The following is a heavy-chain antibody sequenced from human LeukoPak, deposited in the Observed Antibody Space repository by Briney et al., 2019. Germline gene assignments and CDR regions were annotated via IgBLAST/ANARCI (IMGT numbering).Heavy chain of an antibody. J-gene: IGHJ6*02. CDR2: INHSGST. CDR1: GGSFSGYY. Sequence: SETLSLTCAVYGGSFSGYYWSWIRQPPGKGLEWIGEINHSGSTNYNPSLKSRVTISVDTSKNQFSLKLSSVTAADTAVYYSARDPYYYGSGSYYKRGYYYYYYGMDVWGQGTTVTVSS. V-gene: IGHV4-34*01. D-gene: IGHD3-10*01. CDR3: ARDPYYYGSGSYYKRGYYYYYYGMDV.